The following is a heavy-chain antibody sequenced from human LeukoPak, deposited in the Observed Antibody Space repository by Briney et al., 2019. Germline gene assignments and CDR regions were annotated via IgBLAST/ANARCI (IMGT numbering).Heavy chain of an antibody. J-gene: IGHJ4*02. CDR2: IIPICGRA. CDR3: ARTNRYFDWLLFFDY. D-gene: IGHD3-9*01. CDR1: GGTFTSYG. V-gene: IGHV1-69*10. Sequence: VRVSCKASGGTFTSYGMSWVRQAPGQGLEWMGGIIPICGRANYAETVKGRVTITAHKSTSTAYIELSSLRSEDTAVYYCARTNRYFDWLLFFDYCGQGTLVTVSS.